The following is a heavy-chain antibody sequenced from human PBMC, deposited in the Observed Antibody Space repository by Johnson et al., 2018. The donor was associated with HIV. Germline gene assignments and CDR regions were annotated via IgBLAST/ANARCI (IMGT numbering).Heavy chain of an antibody. CDR3: ARDASYYGSANDAFDI. Sequence: VQLVESGGGVVRPGGSLRLSCTASGFTFGDYGLNWVRQAPGKGLEWVSFIRSNAYGGTREYAASVKGRFTISRDDSKSIAYLQMNSLKTEDTAVYYCARDASYYGSANDAFDIWGQGTMVTVSS. V-gene: IGHV3-49*04. D-gene: IGHD3-10*01. J-gene: IGHJ3*02. CDR2: IRSNAYGGTR. CDR1: GFTFGDYG.